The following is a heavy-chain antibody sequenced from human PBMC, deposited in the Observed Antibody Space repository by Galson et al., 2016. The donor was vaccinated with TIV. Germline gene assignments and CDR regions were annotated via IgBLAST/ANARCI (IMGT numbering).Heavy chain of an antibody. J-gene: IGHJ3*02. CDR2: IYYTGST. Sequence: SETLSLTCTVSGGSINSDLYYWAWIRQPPGKGLEWIATIYYTGSTYYNPSLKSRVSISMDTPKNQFSLKLSSVTAADTAVYYCARHTHYDSSGYSDAFDIWGQGKMVPVSS. V-gene: IGHV4-39*01. CDR1: GGSINSDLYY. CDR3: ARHTHYDSSGYSDAFDI. D-gene: IGHD3-22*01.